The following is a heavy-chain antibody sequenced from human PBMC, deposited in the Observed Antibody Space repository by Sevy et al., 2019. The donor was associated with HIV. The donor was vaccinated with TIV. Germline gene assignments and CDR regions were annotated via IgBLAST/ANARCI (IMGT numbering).Heavy chain of an antibody. D-gene: IGHD3-16*02. V-gene: IGHV3-30*04. CDR1: GFTFSSYA. J-gene: IGHJ6*02. CDR3: ARDLVITFGGVIPDYYYYYGMDV. CDR2: ISYDGSNK. Sequence: GESLKISCAASGFTFSSYAMHWVRQAPGKGLEWVAVISYDGSNKYYADSVKGRFTISRDNSKNTLYLQMNSLRAEDTAVYYCARDLVITFGGVIPDYYYYYGMDVWGQGTTVTVSS.